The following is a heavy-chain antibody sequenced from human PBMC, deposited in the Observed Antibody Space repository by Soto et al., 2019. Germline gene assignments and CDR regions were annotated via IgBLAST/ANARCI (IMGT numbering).Heavy chain of an antibody. V-gene: IGHV1-8*01. J-gene: IGHJ4*02. CDR1: GYTFTSYD. CDR2: MNPNSGNT. D-gene: IGHD3-3*01. CDR3: ARSSRYDIWSGYYSFDY. Sequence: GASVKVSCKASGYTFTSYDINWVRQATGQGLEWMGWMNPNSGNTDYAQKFQGRVTMSRNTSIRAAYMELSSLRPEDTAVYYCARSSRYDIWSGYYSFDYWGQGTPVTVSS.